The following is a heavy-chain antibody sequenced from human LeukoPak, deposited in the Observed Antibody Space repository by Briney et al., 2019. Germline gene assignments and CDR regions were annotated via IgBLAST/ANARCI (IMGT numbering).Heavy chain of an antibody. Sequence: PGGSLRLSCAASGFTFSSYSMNWVRQAPGKGLEWVSSISSSSSHIYYADSVKGRFTISRDNANNSLYLQMNSLRAEDTAVYYCAELGITMIGGVWGKGTTVTISS. D-gene: IGHD3-10*02. CDR2: ISSSSSHI. CDR1: GFTFSSYS. J-gene: IGHJ6*04. CDR3: AELGITMIGGV. V-gene: IGHV3-21*01.